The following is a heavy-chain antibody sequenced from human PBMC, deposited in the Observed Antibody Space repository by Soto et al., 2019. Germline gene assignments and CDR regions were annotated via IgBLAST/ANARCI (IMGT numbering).Heavy chain of an antibody. Sequence: GASVKVSCKASGYTFTAYYIHCVLQSPLQWLEWMGCINPNGGGTKYAQKFQGRVTMTRDTSINTAYMELTRLTSDDTAVYYCARAVHTMIQGVRFRVDQWGQGTLVTVSS. D-gene: IGHD3-10*01. J-gene: IGHJ4*02. V-gene: IGHV1-2*02. CDR1: GYTFTAYY. CDR3: ARAVHTMIQGVRFRVDQ. CDR2: INPNGGGT.